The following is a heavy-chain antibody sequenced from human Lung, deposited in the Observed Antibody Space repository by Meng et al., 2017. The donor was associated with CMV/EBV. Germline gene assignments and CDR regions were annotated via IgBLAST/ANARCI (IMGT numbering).Heavy chain of an antibody. J-gene: IGHJ6*02. CDR1: SGSFSGYY. D-gene: IGHD2-2*01. CDR2: INQSGSP. CDR3: SRGEGAIAVVPAANYYGGDV. Sequence: SETLSLTCAINSGSFSGYYWSWIRQPPGGAMEWIGEINQSGSPNYNPSLKSRVTMSIDTSEDQFSVKLSSVTAADTAVYYCSRGEGAIAVVPAANYYGGDVGGQGTXVTVSS. V-gene: IGHV4-34*01.